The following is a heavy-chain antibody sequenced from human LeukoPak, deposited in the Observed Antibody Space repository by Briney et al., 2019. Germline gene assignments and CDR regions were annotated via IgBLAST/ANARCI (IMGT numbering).Heavy chain of an antibody. CDR1: GGSISSSSYY. V-gene: IGHV4-39*01. CDR2: IYYSGST. CDR3: ARHADGYSSWYDY. Sequence: SETLSLTCTVSGGSISSSSYYWGWIRQPPGKGLEWIGSIYYSGSTYYNPSLKGRVTISVDTSKNQFSLKLSSVTAADTAVYYCARHADGYSSWYDYWGQGTLVTVSS. D-gene: IGHD6-13*01. J-gene: IGHJ4*02.